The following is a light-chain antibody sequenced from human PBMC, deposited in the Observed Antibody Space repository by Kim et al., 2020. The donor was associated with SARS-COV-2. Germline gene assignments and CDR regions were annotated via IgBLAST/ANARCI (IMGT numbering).Light chain of an antibody. J-gene: IGLJ2*01. CDR1: SSDVGSYNR. CDR3: SSYTSSSTLI. V-gene: IGLV2-18*02. Sequence: LTQPPSVSGSPGQSVTISCTGTSSDVGSYNRVSWYQQPPGTAPKLIIYEVSDRPSGVPHRFSGSKSGNTASLTISWPQTEDEADYYCSSYTSSSTLIFGGGTKVTVL. CDR2: EVS.